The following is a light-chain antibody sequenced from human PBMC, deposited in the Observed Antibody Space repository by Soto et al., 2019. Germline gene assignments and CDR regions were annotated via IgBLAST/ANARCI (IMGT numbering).Light chain of an antibody. Sequence: DIQMTQSPSTLSASVGDRVTITCRASQSISSWLAWYQQKPGKAPKLLIYKASSLESRVPSRFSGSGSGTEFTLTISSLQPDDFATYYCQHYNSDPLTFGGGTKVEIK. CDR3: QHYNSDPLT. CDR2: KAS. V-gene: IGKV1-5*03. CDR1: QSISSW. J-gene: IGKJ4*01.